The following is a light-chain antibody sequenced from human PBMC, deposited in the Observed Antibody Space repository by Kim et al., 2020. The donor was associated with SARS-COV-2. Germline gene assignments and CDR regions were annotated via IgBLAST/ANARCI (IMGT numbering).Light chain of an antibody. CDR2: GAS. Sequence: EIVMTQSPAPLSVSPGERVTLSCRASRSVSSNLAWYQQKPGQAPRLLICGASTRATGIPARFSGSGSGTEFTLTISSLQSEDFAVYYCQQYNNWPPYTFGQGTKLEI. J-gene: IGKJ2*01. CDR3: QQYNNWPPYT. V-gene: IGKV3-15*01. CDR1: RSVSSN.